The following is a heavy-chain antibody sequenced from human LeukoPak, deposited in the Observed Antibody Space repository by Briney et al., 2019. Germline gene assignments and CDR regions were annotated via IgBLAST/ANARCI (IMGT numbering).Heavy chain of an antibody. CDR2: INPGGSAK. CDR3: ARDARDNYYPY. Sequence: GGSLRLSCAASGFTFSNAWMSWVRQAPGKGLEWVANINPGGSAKYYVDSVKGRFTISRVNAKSPLYLQMDSLRAEDTAVYFCARDARDNYYPYWGQGTLVIVSS. V-gene: IGHV3-7*01. J-gene: IGHJ4*02. CDR1: GFTFSNAW. D-gene: IGHD1-26*01.